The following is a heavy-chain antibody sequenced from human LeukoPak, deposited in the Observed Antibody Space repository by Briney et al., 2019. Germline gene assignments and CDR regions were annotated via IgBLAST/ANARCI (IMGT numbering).Heavy chain of an antibody. CDR2: ISGSGDSA. Sequence: GGSLRLSCAASGFTFSSYAMSWVRQAPGKGLEWVSTISGSGDSAYYADSVKGRFTISRDNSKNTLYLQMNSLRAEDTAVYYCARGKYYHDSSGYYYFDYWGQGTLVTVSS. CDR3: ARGKYYHDSSGYYYFDY. J-gene: IGHJ4*02. CDR1: GFTFSSYA. D-gene: IGHD3-22*01. V-gene: IGHV3-23*01.